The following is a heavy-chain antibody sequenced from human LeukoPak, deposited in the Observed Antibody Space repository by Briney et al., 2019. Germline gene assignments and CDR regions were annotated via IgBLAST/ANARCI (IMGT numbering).Heavy chain of an antibody. CDR3: ARAGFVGGYDWGGFDD. V-gene: IGHV3-7*01. D-gene: IGHD5-12*01. CDR1: GFSFSRNW. Sequence: GGSLRLSCAASGFSFSRNWMSWVRQAPGKGLEWVANIKQDGSEKFYVDSVKGRFTISRDNAKNSLSLQMNSLTAEDTAVYYCARAGFVGGYDWGGFDDWGQGTLVTVSS. CDR2: IKQDGSEK. J-gene: IGHJ4*02.